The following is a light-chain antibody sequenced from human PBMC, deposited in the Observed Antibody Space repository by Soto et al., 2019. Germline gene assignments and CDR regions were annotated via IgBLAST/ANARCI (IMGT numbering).Light chain of an antibody. J-gene: IGLJ3*02. CDR1: SSDVGSNNY. CDR2: DVS. V-gene: IGLV2-11*01. CDR3: CSYAGSYTWV. Sequence: QSALTQPRSVSGSPGQSVTISCTGTSSDVGSNNYVSWYQHHPGKAPKLMIHDVSKRPSGVPDRFSGSKSGNTASLTISGLQAEDEADYYCCSYAGSYTWVFGGVTKVTVL.